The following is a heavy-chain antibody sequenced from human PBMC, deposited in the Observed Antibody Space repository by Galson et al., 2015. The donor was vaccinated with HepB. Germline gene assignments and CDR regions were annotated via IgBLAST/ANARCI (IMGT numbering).Heavy chain of an antibody. D-gene: IGHD6-13*01. V-gene: IGHV3-74*01. CDR3: ARAGIAAAGTYGMDV. CDR2: INSDGSST. CDR1: GFTFSNYW. J-gene: IGHJ6*02. Sequence: SLRLSCAASGFTFSNYWMHWVRQAPGKGLVWVSRINSDGSSTNYADSVKGRFTISRDNAKNTVYLQMNSLRAEDTAVYYCARAGIAAAGTYGMDVWGQGTTVTVSS.